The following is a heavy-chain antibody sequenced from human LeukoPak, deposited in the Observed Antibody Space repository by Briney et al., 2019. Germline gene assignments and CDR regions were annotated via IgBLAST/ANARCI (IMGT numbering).Heavy chain of an antibody. CDR3: ARVIGSYGDSAY. CDR1: GFKFSAFS. D-gene: IGHD4-17*01. Sequence: PGGSLRLSCAASGFKFSAFSMNWVRQAPGKGLQWLSYISDNSRTINYADSVRGRFTISRDNAKNSLHLQMNSLRAEDTGVYYCARVIGSYGDSAYWGQGTLVTVSS. CDR2: ISDNSRTI. J-gene: IGHJ4*02. V-gene: IGHV3-48*04.